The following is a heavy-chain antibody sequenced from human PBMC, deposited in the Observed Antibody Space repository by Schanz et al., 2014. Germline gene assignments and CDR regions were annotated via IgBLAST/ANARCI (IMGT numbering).Heavy chain of an antibody. Sequence: EVQLVESGGGLVQPGGSLRLSCAASEFTFNTYCMSWVRQAPGKGLEWVASINQDGYDKHYVDSVEGRFTISRDNAKKSLYLQMNTLRAEDTAIYYCAKGRMTATNFFDSWGQGTLVTVSS. V-gene: IGHV3-7*01. CDR2: INQDGYDK. D-gene: IGHD1-7*01. CDR3: AKGRMTATNFFDS. J-gene: IGHJ4*02. CDR1: EFTFNTYC.